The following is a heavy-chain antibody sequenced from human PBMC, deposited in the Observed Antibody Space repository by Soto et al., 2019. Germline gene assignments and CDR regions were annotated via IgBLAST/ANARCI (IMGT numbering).Heavy chain of an antibody. CDR3: ARAAATMVRGNWFDP. CDR1: GGSISSGGYS. V-gene: IGHV4-31*11. CDR2: IYYSGST. Sequence: SETLSLTCAVSGGSISSGGYSWTWIRQPPGKGLEWIGYIYYSGSTYYNPSLKSRVTISVDTSKNQFSLKLSSVTAADTAVYYCARAAATMVRGNWFDPWGQGTLVTVSS. D-gene: IGHD3-10*01. J-gene: IGHJ5*02.